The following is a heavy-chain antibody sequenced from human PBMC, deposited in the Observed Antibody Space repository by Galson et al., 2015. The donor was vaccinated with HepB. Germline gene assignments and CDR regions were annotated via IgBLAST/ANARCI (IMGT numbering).Heavy chain of an antibody. Sequence: SLRLSCAASGFTFSYYAMSRVRQAPGKGLEWVSAITPSGDNTYSADSMKGRFTISRDNSKNTLFLQMNSLRADDTAIYFCAKVFPEKTDGWYRQALYYFDSWGHGTRVTVSS. D-gene: IGHD6-19*01. CDR2: ITPSGDNT. V-gene: IGHV3-23*01. J-gene: IGHJ4*01. CDR3: AKVFPEKTDGWYRQALYYFDS. CDR1: GFTFSYYA.